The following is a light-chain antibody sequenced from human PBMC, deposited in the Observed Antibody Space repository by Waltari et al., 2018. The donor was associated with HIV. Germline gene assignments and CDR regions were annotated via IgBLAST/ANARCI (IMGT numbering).Light chain of an antibody. CDR2: RNN. CDR1: RSNIGSYY. V-gene: IGLV1-47*01. CDR3: AAWTDSLSGVV. J-gene: IGLJ2*01. Sequence: QSGLTQPPSASGTPGQRVTISCSGSRSNIGSYYVYWYQQLPGTAPKLLIYRNNQRPSGVPDRFSGSKSGTSASLAISGLRSEDEADYYCAAWTDSLSGVVFGGGTKLSVL.